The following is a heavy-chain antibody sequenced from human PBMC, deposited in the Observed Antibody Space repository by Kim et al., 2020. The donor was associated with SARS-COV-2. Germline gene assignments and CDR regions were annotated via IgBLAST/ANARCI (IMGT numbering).Heavy chain of an antibody. V-gene: IGHV4-59*01. Sequence: SETLSLTCTVSGGSISSYYWSWIRQPPGKGLEWIGYIYYSGSTNYNPSLKSRVTISVDTSKNQFSLKLSSVTAADTAVYYCARSLWFGDHFDYWGQGTLVTVSS. D-gene: IGHD3-10*01. CDR2: IYYSGST. CDR1: GGSISSYY. CDR3: ARSLWFGDHFDY. J-gene: IGHJ4*02.